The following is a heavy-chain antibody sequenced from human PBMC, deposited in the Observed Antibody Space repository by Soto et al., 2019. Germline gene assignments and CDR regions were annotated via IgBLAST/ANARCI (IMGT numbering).Heavy chain of an antibody. CDR2: IYYRGST. CDR3: ARDRGGDAFDI. CDR1: GGSISSSGYY. D-gene: IGHD3-16*01. J-gene: IGHJ3*02. V-gene: IGHV4-31*03. Sequence: QVQLQESGPGLVKPSQTLSLTCTVSGGSISSSGYYWSWIRQHPGKGLEWIGYIYYRGSTYYNPSLKSGVTISVDTSKNQFSLKLSSVTAADTAVYCCARDRGGDAFDIWGQGTMVTVSS.